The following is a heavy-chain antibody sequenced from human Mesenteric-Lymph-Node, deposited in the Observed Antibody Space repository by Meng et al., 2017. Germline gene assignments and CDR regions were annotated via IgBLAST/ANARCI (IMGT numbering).Heavy chain of an antibody. CDR3: ARDGVEMATERASDAFDI. CDR1: GFTFSSYA. V-gene: IGHV3-33*08. Sequence: GESLRLSCAASGFTFSSYAMSWVRQAPGKGLEWVAVIWYDGSNKYYADSVKGRFTISRDNSKNTLYLQMNSLRAEDTAVYYCARDGVEMATERASDAFDIWGQGTMVTVSS. J-gene: IGHJ3*02. CDR2: IWYDGSNK. D-gene: IGHD5-24*01.